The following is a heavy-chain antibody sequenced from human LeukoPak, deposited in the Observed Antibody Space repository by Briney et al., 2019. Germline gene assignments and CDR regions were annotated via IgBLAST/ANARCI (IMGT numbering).Heavy chain of an antibody. CDR3: VKRDGSGSYYNYDY. CDR1: GFTFSSSA. J-gene: IGHJ4*02. D-gene: IGHD3-10*01. Sequence: GGSLRLSCSASGFTFSSSAMHWVRQAPGKGLEYVSAITSNGDRTYYAGSVKGRFTIFRDNSKNTLYLQMSSLRAEDTAVYYCVKRDGSGSYYNYDYWGQGTLVTVSS. V-gene: IGHV3-64D*09. CDR2: ITSNGDRT.